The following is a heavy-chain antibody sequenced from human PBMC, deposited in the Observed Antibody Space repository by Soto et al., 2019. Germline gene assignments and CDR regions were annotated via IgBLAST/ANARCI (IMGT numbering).Heavy chain of an antibody. CDR1: GYTFTSYA. V-gene: IGHV1-3*05. J-gene: IGHJ4*02. CDR2: INAGNGNT. CDR3: ARSIVVVTALDY. Sequence: QVQLVQSGAEEKKPGASVKVSCKASGYTFTSYAMHWVRQAPGQRLEWMGWINAGNGNTKYSQKFQGRVTITRDTSASKAYMELSRLRSEDTAVYYCARSIVVVTALDYWGQGTLVTVS. D-gene: IGHD2-21*02.